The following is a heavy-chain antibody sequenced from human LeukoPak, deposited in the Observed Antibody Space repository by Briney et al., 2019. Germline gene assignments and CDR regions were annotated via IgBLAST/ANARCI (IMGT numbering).Heavy chain of an antibody. CDR1: GGSFSGYY. CDR3: ARGRYGDYPNYYYYYYMDV. J-gene: IGHJ6*03. Sequence: PSEALSLTCAVYGGSFSGYYWSRIRQPPGKGLEWIGEINHSGSTNYNPSLKSRVTISVDTSKNQFSLKLSSVTAADTAVYYCARGRYGDYPNYYYYYYMDVWGKGTTVTVSS. CDR2: INHSGST. V-gene: IGHV4-34*01. D-gene: IGHD4-17*01.